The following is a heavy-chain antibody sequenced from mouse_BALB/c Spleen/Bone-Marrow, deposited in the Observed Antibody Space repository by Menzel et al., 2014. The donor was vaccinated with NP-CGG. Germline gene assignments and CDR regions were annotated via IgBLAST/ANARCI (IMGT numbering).Heavy chain of an antibody. J-gene: IGHJ4*01. Sequence: VQVVESGAELARPGASVKLSCKASGYTFTSYWMQWVKQRPGQGLEWIGAIYPGDGDTRYTQKFKGKATLTADKSSSTAYMQLSSLASEDSAVYYCARRDYGIRENYYAMDYWGQRTSVTVSS. D-gene: IGHD1-2*01. V-gene: IGHV1-87*01. CDR3: ARRDYGIRENYYAMDY. CDR2: IYPGDGDT. CDR1: GYTFTSYW.